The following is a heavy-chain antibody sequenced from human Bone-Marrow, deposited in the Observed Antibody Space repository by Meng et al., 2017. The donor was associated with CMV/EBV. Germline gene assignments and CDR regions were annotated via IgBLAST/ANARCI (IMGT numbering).Heavy chain of an antibody. Sequence: ASVKVSCKASGYTFTGYYMHWVRQAPGQGLEWMGWINPNSGGTNYAQKFQGRVTMTRDTSISTAYMELSRLRSDDTAVYYCAREGIMVFGVATYGLDVWGQGTTVTVSS. CDR1: GYTFTGYY. D-gene: IGHD3-3*01. CDR2: INPNSGGT. V-gene: IGHV1-2*02. CDR3: AREGIMVFGVATYGLDV. J-gene: IGHJ6*02.